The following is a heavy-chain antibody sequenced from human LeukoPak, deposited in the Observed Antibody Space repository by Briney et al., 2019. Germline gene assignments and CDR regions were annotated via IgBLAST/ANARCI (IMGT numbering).Heavy chain of an antibody. CDR2: IWYDGSNK. V-gene: IGHV3-33*06. CDR1: GFTFSSYG. D-gene: IGHD3-10*01. J-gene: IGHJ6*03. CDR3: AKGETYYYGSGSTYMDV. Sequence: PGGSLRLSCAASGFTFSSYGMHWVRQAPGKGLEWVAVIWYDGSNKYYADSVKGRFTISRDNSKNTLYLQMNSLRAEDTAVYYCAKGETYYYGSGSTYMDVWGKGTTVTVSS.